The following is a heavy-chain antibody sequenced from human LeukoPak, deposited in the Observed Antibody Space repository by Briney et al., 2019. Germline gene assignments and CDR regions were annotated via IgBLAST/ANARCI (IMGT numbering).Heavy chain of an antibody. Sequence: PSETLSLTCGVSGGFITQTNYWTRVRQPPGKGLEWIGEVNLQGSTNYNPSLMGRVAISVDKSENHVSLHLTSVTAADTAVYYCAREGGPYRPLDYSGQGTLVTVSS. J-gene: IGHJ4*02. V-gene: IGHV4-4*02. CDR1: GGFITQTNY. CDR3: AREGGPYRPLDY. CDR2: VNLQGST.